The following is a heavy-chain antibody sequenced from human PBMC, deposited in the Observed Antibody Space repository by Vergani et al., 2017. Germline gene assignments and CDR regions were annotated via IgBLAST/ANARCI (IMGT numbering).Heavy chain of an antibody. Sequence: QVQLQESGPGLVKPSETLSLTCTVSGGPISSYYWSWIRQPPGKGLEWIGYIYYSGSTNYNPSLKSRVTISVDTSKNQFSLKLSSVTAADTAVYYCARIQGGGYNAFDIWGQGTMVTVSS. D-gene: IGHD3-22*01. CDR2: IYYSGST. CDR3: ARIQGGGYNAFDI. CDR1: GGPISSYY. J-gene: IGHJ3*02. V-gene: IGHV4-59*01.